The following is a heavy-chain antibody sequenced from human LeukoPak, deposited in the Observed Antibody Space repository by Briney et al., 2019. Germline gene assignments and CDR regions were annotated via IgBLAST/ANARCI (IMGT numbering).Heavy chain of an antibody. J-gene: IGHJ4*02. Sequence: ASVNVSCKASGYSFTGYYMHWVRQAPGQGLEWMGWINPNSGGTNYAQKFQGRVTMTRDTSISTAYMELSRLRSDDTAVYYCARETFMGYCSSTSCQFGDDWGQGTLVTVSS. CDR2: INPNSGGT. D-gene: IGHD2-2*01. V-gene: IGHV1-2*02. CDR1: GYSFTGYY. CDR3: ARETFMGYCSSTSCQFGDD.